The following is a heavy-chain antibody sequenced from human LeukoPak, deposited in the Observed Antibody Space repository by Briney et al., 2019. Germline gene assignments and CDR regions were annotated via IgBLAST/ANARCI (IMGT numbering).Heavy chain of an antibody. D-gene: IGHD3-9*01. J-gene: IGHJ4*02. CDR1: GFTFSSYG. V-gene: IGHV3-23*01. Sequence: GGSLRLSCAASGFTFSSYGMSWVRQAPGKGLEWVSAISGSGGSTYYADSVKGRFTISRDNSKNTLYLQMNSLRAEDTAVYYCAKDLDILTAERAFDYWGQGTLVTVSS. CDR2: ISGSGGST. CDR3: AKDLDILTAERAFDY.